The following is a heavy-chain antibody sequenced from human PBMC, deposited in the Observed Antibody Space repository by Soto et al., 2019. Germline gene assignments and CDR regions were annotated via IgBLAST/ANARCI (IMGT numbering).Heavy chain of an antibody. CDR2: IKDGGLT. J-gene: IGHJ4*02. D-gene: IGHD5-12*01. CDR1: GGSLSGYY. Sequence: QVQLKQWGAGLLKPSETLSLTCAVYGGSLSGYYWSWIRQPPGKGLEWIGEIKDGGLTNYSPSLKSRATISVDTPKNQFSLKLHSVTAADTAVYYCARGQEGVVATHWDQGTLVAVSS. V-gene: IGHV4-34*01. CDR3: ARGQEGVVATH.